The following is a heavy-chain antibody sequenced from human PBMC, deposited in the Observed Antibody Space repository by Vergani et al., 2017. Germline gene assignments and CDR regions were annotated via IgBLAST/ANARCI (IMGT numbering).Heavy chain of an antibody. CDR1: GAYVGSGGYY. CDR3: AGRSGIVYDIFSGTQYFFDF. D-gene: IGHD3-9*01. CDR2: IYYSGTT. V-gene: IGHV4-31*03. Sequence: QVQLQESGPGLVKASQTLSLTCSVSGAYVGSGGYYWSWVRQRPGMGLDWIGYIYYSGTTYYNPSLESRLTISVDTSNNHFSLRLNSLTAADTAVYYCAGRSGIVYDIFSGTQYFFDFWGEGTLVTVSS. J-gene: IGHJ4*02.